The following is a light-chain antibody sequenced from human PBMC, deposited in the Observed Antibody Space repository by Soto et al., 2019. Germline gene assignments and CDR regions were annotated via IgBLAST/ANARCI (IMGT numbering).Light chain of an antibody. J-gene: IGLJ2*01. CDR3: CSYGGASTFDVV. CDR2: EGT. Sequence: QSALTQPASVSGSPGQSITISCNGTSSDVGNYDLVSWYQHHPGKAPKLMIYEGTKRPSGVSNRFSGSKSGNTASLTISGLQAEDEADYYCCSYGGASTFDVVFGGGTKLTVL. CDR1: SSDVGNYDL. V-gene: IGLV2-23*03.